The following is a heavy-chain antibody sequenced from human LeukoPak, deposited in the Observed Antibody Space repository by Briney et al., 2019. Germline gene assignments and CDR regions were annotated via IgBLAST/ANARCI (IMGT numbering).Heavy chain of an antibody. D-gene: IGHD2-2*01. V-gene: IGHV3-23*01. CDR2: ISGSGGST. CDR1: GFTFSSYA. Sequence: GGSLRLSCAASGFTFSSYAMSWVRQAPGKGLEWVSAISGSGGSTYYADSVKGRFTISRDNSKNTLYLQMNSLRAEGTAVYYCAKDQGIVVVPAATDWGQGTLVTVSS. J-gene: IGHJ4*02. CDR3: AKDQGIVVVPAATD.